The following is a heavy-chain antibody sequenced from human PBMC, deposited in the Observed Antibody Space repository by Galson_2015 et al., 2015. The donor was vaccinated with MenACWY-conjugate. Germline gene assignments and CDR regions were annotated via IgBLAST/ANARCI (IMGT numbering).Heavy chain of an antibody. Sequence: SVKVSCKASGASVNSHAVSWVRQAPGQGLEWMGGTIPMYGAANYAQRFQGRVTIIADGSTNTAYMELSSLRPEDTAVYYCASFSKFYFDTTVGDYCEYWGQGTLGTGAS. CDR1: GASVNSHA. CDR2: TIPMYGAA. V-gene: IGHV1-69*13. D-gene: IGHD3-22*01. CDR3: ASFSKFYFDTTVGDYCEY. J-gene: IGHJ4*02.